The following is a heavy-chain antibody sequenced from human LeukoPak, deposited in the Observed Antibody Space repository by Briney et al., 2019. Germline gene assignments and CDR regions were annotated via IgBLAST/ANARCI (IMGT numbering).Heavy chain of an antibody. CDR2: IYSGGST. CDR1: GFTVSYNY. J-gene: IGHJ4*02. Sequence: GGSLGLSCAASGFTVSYNYMSWVGQAPGKGLEWVSLIYSGGSTYYTDSVKGRFTISRDNSKNTLYLQMNSLRAEDTAVYYCARDVVVGGTNYWGQGTLVTVSS. CDR3: ARDVVVGGTNY. V-gene: IGHV3-66*02. D-gene: IGHD1-26*01.